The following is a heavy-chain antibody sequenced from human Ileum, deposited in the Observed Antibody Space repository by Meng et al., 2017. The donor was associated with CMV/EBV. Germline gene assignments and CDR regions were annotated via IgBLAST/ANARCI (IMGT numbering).Heavy chain of an antibody. J-gene: IGHJ4*02. Sequence: SLKISCAASGFTFEDYGMHWVRQVPGKGLELVSGINWSSGNIGYADSVKGRFTISRDNAKNSLYLQMDSLRPEDTALYYCAKALPGKTIIDYWGQGTLVTVSS. CDR2: INWSSGNI. CDR3: AKALPGKTIIDY. V-gene: IGHV3-9*01. D-gene: IGHD1/OR15-1a*01. CDR1: GFTFEDYG.